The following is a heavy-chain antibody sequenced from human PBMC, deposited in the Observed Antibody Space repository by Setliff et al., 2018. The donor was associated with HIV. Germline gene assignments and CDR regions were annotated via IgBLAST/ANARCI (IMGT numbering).Heavy chain of an antibody. CDR1: GGSISSYY. CDR2: IYYSGST. D-gene: IGHD3-3*01. Sequence: PSETLSLTCTVSGGSISSYYWSWIRQPPGKGLEWIGYIYYSGSTNYNPSPKSRVTISVDTSKNQFSLKLSSVIAADTAVYYCARIFGDQGYYYGMDVWGQGTTVTVSS. J-gene: IGHJ6*02. CDR3: ARIFGDQGYYYGMDV. V-gene: IGHV4-59*01.